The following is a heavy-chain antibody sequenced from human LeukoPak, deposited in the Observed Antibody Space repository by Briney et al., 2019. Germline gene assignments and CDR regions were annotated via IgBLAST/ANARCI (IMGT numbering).Heavy chain of an antibody. CDR2: IYYSGST. CDR1: GGSISSYY. Sequence: PSETLSLTCTVSGGSISSYYWSWIRQPPGKGLGWIGYIYYSGSTNYNPSLKSRVTISVDTSKNQFSLKLSSVTAADTAVYYCARGVVRYTCALWGQGTLVTVSS. J-gene: IGHJ4*02. D-gene: IGHD3-9*01. V-gene: IGHV4-59*01. CDR3: ARGVVRYTCAL.